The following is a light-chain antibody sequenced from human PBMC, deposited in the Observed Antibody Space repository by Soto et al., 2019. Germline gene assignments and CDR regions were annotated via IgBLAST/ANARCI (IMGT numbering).Light chain of an antibody. CDR2: RAS. Sequence: EILMTQSPATLSVSPGQRATLSCRASQSISNNLAWYQQRPGQAPRLLIYRASTGATGIPARFSGFGSGTDFTLTINGLQSEDFEVYYCQQYSDWPLTFGQGTKVEIK. CDR1: QSISNN. V-gene: IGKV3-15*01. J-gene: IGKJ1*01. CDR3: QQYSDWPLT.